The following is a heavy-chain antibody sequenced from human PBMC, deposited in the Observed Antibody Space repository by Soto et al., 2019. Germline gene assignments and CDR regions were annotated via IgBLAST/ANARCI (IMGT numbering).Heavy chain of an antibody. CDR2: FYDGNT. V-gene: IGHV4-39*01. J-gene: IGHJ4*02. Sequence: SETLSLTCIVSGGSITRRSSYWAWIRQPPGKGLEWVGTFYDGNTYHKPSLRSRITIAVDTSKNQFSLKLNSVAAADTAFYYCATTRGLAVGGSFDYWGQGMLVTVSS. CDR3: ATTRGLAVGGSFDY. D-gene: IGHD3-10*01. CDR1: GGSITRRSSY.